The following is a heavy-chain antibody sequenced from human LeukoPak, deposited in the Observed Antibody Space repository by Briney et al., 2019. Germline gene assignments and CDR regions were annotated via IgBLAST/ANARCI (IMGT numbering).Heavy chain of an antibody. V-gene: IGHV3-23*01. D-gene: IGHD6-19*01. CDR3: AKEYSSGH. CDR1: GFIFTKYG. CDR2: ISGRGDNT. J-gene: IGHJ4*02. Sequence: PGGSLRLSCAASGFIFTKYGMNWVRQAPGKGLEWVSGISGRGDNTYYADSVKGRFSISRDNSKNTLYLQMNSLRAEDTALYFCAKEYSSGHWGQGTLVTVSS.